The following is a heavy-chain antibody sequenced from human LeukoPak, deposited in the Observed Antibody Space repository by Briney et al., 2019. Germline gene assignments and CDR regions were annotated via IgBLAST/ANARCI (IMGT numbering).Heavy chain of an antibody. V-gene: IGHV3-21*01. CDR2: ISSSSGYI. D-gene: IGHD1-7*01. J-gene: IGHJ4*02. CDR3: ARDQAPPSITGTNNFDY. CDR1: GFTFSSYS. Sequence: PGGSLRLSCAASGFTFSSYSMNWVRQAPGKGLEWVSSISSSSGYIYYADSVKGRFTISRDNAKNSLYLQMNSLRAEDTAVYYCARDQAPPSITGTNNFDYWGQGTLVTVSS.